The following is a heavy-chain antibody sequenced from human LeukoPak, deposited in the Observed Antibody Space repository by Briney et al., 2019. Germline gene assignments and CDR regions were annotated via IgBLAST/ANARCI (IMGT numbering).Heavy chain of an antibody. CDR2: IIPIFGTA. J-gene: IGHJ4*02. CDR1: GGTFSSHE. Sequence: GASVKVSCKASGGTFSSHEISWVRQAPGQGLEYMGGIIPIFGTANSAQNFLGRVAITADESTSTVYMELSNLRSEDTAVYFCARVGGYELTSYFDYWGQGTLVTVSS. D-gene: IGHD6-25*01. V-gene: IGHV1-69*13. CDR3: ARVGGYELTSYFDY.